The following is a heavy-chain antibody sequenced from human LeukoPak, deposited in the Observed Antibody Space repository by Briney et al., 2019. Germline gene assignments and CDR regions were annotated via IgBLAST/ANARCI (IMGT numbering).Heavy chain of an antibody. V-gene: IGHV4-31*03. J-gene: IGHJ3*02. Sequence: SETLSLTCTVSGGSISSGGEYWSWIRQHPGKGLEWIGYVYYSGSTYYNPSLKSRVTISVDTSENQFSLKLSSVTAADTAVYYCAREKTAYYYDSSGFSEGAFDIWGQGTMVTVSS. CDR3: AREKTAYYYDSSGFSEGAFDI. CDR1: GGSISSGGEY. D-gene: IGHD3-22*01. CDR2: VYYSGST.